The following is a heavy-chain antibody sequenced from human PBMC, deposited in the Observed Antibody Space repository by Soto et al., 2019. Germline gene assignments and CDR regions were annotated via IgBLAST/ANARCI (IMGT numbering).Heavy chain of an antibody. CDR3: ARHRCSSTSCYEPWFDP. D-gene: IGHD2-2*01. Sequence: SETLSLTCTVSGGSISSYYWSWIRQPPGKGLEWIGYIYYSGSTNYNPSLKSRVTISVDTSKNQFSLKLSSVTAADTAVYYCARHRCSSTSCYEPWFDPWGQGTLVTVSS. CDR2: IYYSGST. V-gene: IGHV4-59*08. J-gene: IGHJ5*02. CDR1: GGSISSYY.